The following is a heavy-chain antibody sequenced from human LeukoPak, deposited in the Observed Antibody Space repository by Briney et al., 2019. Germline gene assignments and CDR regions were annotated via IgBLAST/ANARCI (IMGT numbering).Heavy chain of an antibody. CDR1: GYSFTSYW. V-gene: IGHV5-51*01. D-gene: IGHD1-1*01. J-gene: IGHJ6*02. CDR2: IYPGDSDT. Sequence: GESLKISCKGSGYSFTSYWIGWVRQMPGKGLEWMGIIYPGDSDTRYSPSFQGQVTISADKSISTAYLQWSSLKASDTAMYYCARLPWYNWNDHYYYGMDVWGQGTTVTVSS. CDR3: ARLPWYNWNDHYYYGMDV.